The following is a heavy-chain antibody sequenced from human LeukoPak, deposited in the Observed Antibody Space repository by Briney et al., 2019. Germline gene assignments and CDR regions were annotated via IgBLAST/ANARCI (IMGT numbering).Heavy chain of an antibody. CDR2: ISAYNGNT. J-gene: IGHJ4*02. CDR1: GYTFTSYG. CDR3: ASASIAARPGPLFDY. V-gene: IGHV1-18*01. Sequence: ASVKVSCKASGYTFTSYGISWVRQAPGQGLEWMGWISAYNGNTNYAQKLQGRVTMTTDTSTSTAYMELSSLRSEDTAVYYCASASIAARPGPLFDYWGQGTLVTVSS. D-gene: IGHD6-6*01.